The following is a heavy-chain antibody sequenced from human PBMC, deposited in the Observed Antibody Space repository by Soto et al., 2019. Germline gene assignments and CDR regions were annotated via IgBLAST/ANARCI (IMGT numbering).Heavy chain of an antibody. J-gene: IGHJ2*01. CDR1: GYTFTSYD. Sequence: QVQLVQSGAEVKKPGASVKVSCKASGYTFTSYDINWVRQATGQGLEWMGWMNPNSGNTGYAQKFQGRVPMTRNTSISTAYMELSSLRSEDTAVYYCARLESKQWLQDRYVDLWGRGTLVTVSS. CDR3: ARLESKQWLQDRYVDL. D-gene: IGHD6-19*01. V-gene: IGHV1-8*01. CDR2: MNPNSGNT.